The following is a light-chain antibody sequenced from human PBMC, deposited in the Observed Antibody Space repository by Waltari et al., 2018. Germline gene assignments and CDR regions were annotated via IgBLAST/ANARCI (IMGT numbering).Light chain of an antibody. J-gene: IGKJ2*01. CDR1: LSVLYSSNNNNY. CDR2: WAS. CDR3: QQYYSIPYT. Sequence: DTVMTQSPDSLAVSLGERATINCTSSLSVLYSSNNNNYLAWYQQKPGQPPKLLINWASTRESGVPDRFSGSGSGTDFTLTISSLQAEDVAVYYCQQYYSIPYTFGQGTKLEIK. V-gene: IGKV4-1*01.